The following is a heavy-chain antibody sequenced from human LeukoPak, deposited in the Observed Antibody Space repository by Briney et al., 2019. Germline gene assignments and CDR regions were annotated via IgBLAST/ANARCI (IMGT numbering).Heavy chain of an antibody. CDR1: RFSLRTTGMC. J-gene: IGHJ3*02. D-gene: IGHD3-22*01. Sequence: SGPPLVKPTQTLTLTTNFSRFSLRTTGMCGSGLPQPPGKALEWTARIDWDDDKYYHTSLKTRLTLSKDTSKKQEVHTMTTMDSVDTATYDRIRTRPYEYDSSGYFDMWGQGTMVTVSS. V-gene: IGHV2-70*10. CDR2: IDWDDDK. CDR3: IRTRPYEYDSSGYFDM.